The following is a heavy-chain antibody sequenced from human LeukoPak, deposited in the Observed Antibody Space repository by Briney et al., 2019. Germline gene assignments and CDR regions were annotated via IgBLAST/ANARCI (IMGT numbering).Heavy chain of an antibody. V-gene: IGHV3-9*01. CDR1: GFTFDDYA. Sequence: PGGSLRLSCAASGFTFDDYAMHWVRQAPGKGLEWVSVINWNSGTIIYADSVRGRFTISRDNAKNSPYLQMSSLRPDDTAFYYCAKAGCSSTTCYVNSWGQGALVTVSS. CDR3: AKAGCSSTTCYVNS. CDR2: INWNSGTI. J-gene: IGHJ4*02. D-gene: IGHD2-2*01.